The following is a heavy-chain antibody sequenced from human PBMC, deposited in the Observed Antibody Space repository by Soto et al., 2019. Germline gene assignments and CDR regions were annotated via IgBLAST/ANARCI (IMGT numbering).Heavy chain of an antibody. CDR2: IRQDGHEK. D-gene: IGHD2-2*01. Sequence: GGSLRLSCAVSGFTFTSYSMSWVRQAPGEGLEWVANIRQDGHEKYYVDSVRGRFTISRDNAQNSLYLQMDSLRAEDTAMYYCARDLPGYCSTTNCYYYFDFWGQGTLVTVSS. J-gene: IGHJ4*02. CDR1: GFTFTSYS. CDR3: ARDLPGYCSTTNCYYYFDF. V-gene: IGHV3-7*03.